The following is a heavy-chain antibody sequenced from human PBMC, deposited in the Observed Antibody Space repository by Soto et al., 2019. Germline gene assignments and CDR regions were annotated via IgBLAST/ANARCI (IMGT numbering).Heavy chain of an antibody. CDR2: IYPGDSDT. J-gene: IGHJ3*01. CDR1: GYRFTAYW. D-gene: IGHD3-10*01. Sequence: GESLKISCETSGYRFTAYWIGWVRQMPGKGLEWMGIIYPGDSDTRYSPSFEGQVSISVDKSVNTAYLQWSSLKASDTAVYYCARRDYYGSGSYDSSDAFDVWGQGTMATVSS. CDR3: ARRDYYGSGSYDSSDAFDV. V-gene: IGHV5-51*01.